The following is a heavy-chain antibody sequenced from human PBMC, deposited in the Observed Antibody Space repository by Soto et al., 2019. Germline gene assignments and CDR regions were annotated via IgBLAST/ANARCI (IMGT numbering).Heavy chain of an antibody. CDR1: DVSTSNFF. CDR2: IHSSGTT. J-gene: IGHJ4*02. CDR3: SRGGGWVTDY. D-gene: IGHD6-19*01. V-gene: IGHV4-59*08. Sequence: QVQLHEPGPGLVKPSETLSLTCSVSDVSTSNFFWKWFRQPPGKGLEWIGIIHSSGTTNYNPSLASRVTISADTSKSQCSLKMTSVTAADTAVYYCSRGGGWVTDYWGQGTQVTVAT.